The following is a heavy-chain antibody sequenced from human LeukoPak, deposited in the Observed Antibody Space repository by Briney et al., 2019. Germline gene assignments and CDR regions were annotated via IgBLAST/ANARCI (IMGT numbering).Heavy chain of an antibody. CDR2: IYTSGST. D-gene: IGHD3-9*01. V-gene: IGHV4-4*07. J-gene: IGHJ4*02. CDR1: GGSISSYY. Sequence: SETLSLTCTVSGGSISSYYWSWIRQPAGKGLEWIGRIYTSGSTNYNPSLKSRVTMSVDTSKNQFSLKLSSVTAADTAVYCCAGDILTGYNNFLFDYWGQGTLVTVSS. CDR3: AGDILTGYNNFLFDY.